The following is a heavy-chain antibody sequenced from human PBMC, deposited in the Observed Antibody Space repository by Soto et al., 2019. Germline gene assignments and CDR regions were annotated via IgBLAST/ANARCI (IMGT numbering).Heavy chain of an antibody. V-gene: IGHV3-30*18. D-gene: IGHD5-18*01. Sequence: GGSRRLSCAASGFTFSSYGMHWVRQAPGKGLEWVAVISYDGSNKYYADSVKGRFTISRDNSKNTLYLQMNSLRAEDTAVYYCAKDRYGYSYGYEGFDYWGQGTLVTVSS. J-gene: IGHJ4*02. CDR3: AKDRYGYSYGYEGFDY. CDR1: GFTFSSYG. CDR2: ISYDGSNK.